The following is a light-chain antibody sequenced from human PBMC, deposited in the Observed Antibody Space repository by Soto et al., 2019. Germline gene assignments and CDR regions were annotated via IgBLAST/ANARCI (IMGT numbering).Light chain of an antibody. CDR2: GVT. J-gene: IGLJ2*01. V-gene: IGLV2-8*01. CDR1: SSDVGGYNH. Sequence: QSALTQPPSASGSPGQSVTISCTGTSSDVGGYNHVSWYQQHPGKAPKLMIYGVTKRPSGVPDRFSGSKSGNTASLTVSGLQDEDEADYYCSSYAGNTDVVFGGGTKLTVL. CDR3: SSYAGNTDVV.